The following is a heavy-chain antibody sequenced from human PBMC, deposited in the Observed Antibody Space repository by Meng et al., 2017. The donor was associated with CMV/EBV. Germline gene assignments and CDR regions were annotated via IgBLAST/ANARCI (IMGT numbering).Heavy chain of an antibody. CDR3: ARGKYGIYPFHYGMDV. V-gene: IGHV3-21*01. CDR2: VSSTSTDI. J-gene: IGHJ6*02. Sequence: GESLKISCAASGFTFSNYNMNWVRQAPGKGPEWVSSVSSTSTDIYYADSVKGRFTISRDNAKKSLSLQMDSLRVEDTAVYYCARGKYGIYPFHYGMDVWGQGTTVTV. CDR1: GFTFSNYN. D-gene: IGHD2/OR15-2a*01.